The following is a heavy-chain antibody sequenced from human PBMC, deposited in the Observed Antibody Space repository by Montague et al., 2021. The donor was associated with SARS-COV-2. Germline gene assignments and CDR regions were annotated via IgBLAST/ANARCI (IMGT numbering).Heavy chain of an antibody. D-gene: IGHD5-12*01. Sequence: SETLSLTCAVYGGSFSGYYWSWIRQPPGKGLEWIGEINHSGSTNYNPSLKSRVTISVDTSKNQFSLKLSSVTAADTAVYYCAREVGRGYSGYEGEYWGQGTLGTVSS. CDR3: AREVGRGYSGYEGEY. CDR2: INHSGST. CDR1: GGSFSGYY. V-gene: IGHV4-34*01. J-gene: IGHJ4*02.